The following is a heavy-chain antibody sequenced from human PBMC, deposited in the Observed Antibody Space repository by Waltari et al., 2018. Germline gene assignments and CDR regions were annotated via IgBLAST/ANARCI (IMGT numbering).Heavy chain of an antibody. CDR1: GFTFSSYW. J-gene: IGHJ4*02. CDR2: IKQDGSEK. D-gene: IGHD6-13*01. CDR3: ARDSTAAGFDY. V-gene: IGHV3-7*01. Sequence: EVQLVESGGGLVQPGGSLRLSCAASGFTFSSYWMSWVRQAPGKGREGVANIKQDGSEKYYVDSVKGRFTIARDNAKNSLYLQMNSLRAEDTAVYYCARDSTAAGFDYWGQGTLVTVSS.